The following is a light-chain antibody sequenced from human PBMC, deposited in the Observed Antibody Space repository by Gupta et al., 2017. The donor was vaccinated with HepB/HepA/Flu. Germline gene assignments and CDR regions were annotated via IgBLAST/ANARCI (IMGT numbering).Light chain of an antibody. Sequence: SYELTQTPSVSVSPGQTASIPCSGDALSKQYGYWYQQKPGQAPVLVMCKDTERPSGIPERFSGSSSGTTVTSTISGVQAEDEADYYCQSADSSGTYSVFGGGTKLTVL. CDR3: QSADSSGTYSV. CDR2: KDT. J-gene: IGLJ2*01. V-gene: IGLV3-25*03. CDR1: ALSKQY.